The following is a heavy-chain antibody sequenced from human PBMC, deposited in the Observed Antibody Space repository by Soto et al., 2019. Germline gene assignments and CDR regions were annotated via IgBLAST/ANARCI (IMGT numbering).Heavy chain of an antibody. V-gene: IGHV4-4*02. D-gene: IGHD2-2*01. J-gene: IGHJ6*02. CDR1: GGSISSSNW. Sequence: QVQLQESGPGLLKPSGTLSLTCAVSGGSISSSNWWSWVRQPPGKGLEWIGEIYHSGSTNYNPSRKSRVTISVDKPKNQFSLKLSSVTAADTAVYYCARVVGGYYYGMDVWGQGTTVTVSS. CDR3: ARVVGGYYYGMDV. CDR2: IYHSGST.